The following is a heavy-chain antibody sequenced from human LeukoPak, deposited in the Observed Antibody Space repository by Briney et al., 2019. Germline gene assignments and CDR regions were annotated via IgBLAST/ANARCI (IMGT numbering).Heavy chain of an antibody. CDR3: SRGSGWLSVY. V-gene: IGHV3-49*03. CDR1: GFTFGDYL. Sequence: GGSLRLSCTASGFTFGDYLMSWFRQAPGKGLEWIGFISGGTTEYAASAKGRFTISRDDSTSIAHLQMNSLTTEDTAVYYCSRGSGWLSVYWGQGTLVTVSS. CDR2: ISGGTT. D-gene: IGHD6-19*01. J-gene: IGHJ4*02.